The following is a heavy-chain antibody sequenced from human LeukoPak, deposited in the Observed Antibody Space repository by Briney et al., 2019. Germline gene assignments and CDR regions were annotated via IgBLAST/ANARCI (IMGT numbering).Heavy chain of an antibody. CDR1: GFXFSTYE. D-gene: IGHD3-22*01. V-gene: IGHV3-48*03. Sequence: PGGSLRLSCAVSGFXFSTYEISWVRQAPGKGLEGVSDISPSGSTIHYADSVKGRSSISRDDGKHSLYLQMNSLRAEDTAVYYCAREVYDSSGYDYYRPAFDIWGQGTMVTVSS. CDR3: AREVYDSSGYDYYRPAFDI. CDR2: ISPSGSTI. J-gene: IGHJ3*02.